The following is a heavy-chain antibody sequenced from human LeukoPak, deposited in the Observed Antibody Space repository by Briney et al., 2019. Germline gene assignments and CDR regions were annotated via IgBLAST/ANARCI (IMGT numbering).Heavy chain of an antibody. CDR3: ARGYYGSGSYYPLYFDY. CDR2: IRYDGGET. CDR1: GFTFNRRG. V-gene: IGHV3-30*02. Sequence: PGGSLRLSCGASGFTFNRRGMHWVRQAPGKGLEWVAFIRYDGGETFYADFVKGRFTISRDNSKNTLYLQMNSLRAEDTAVYYCARGYYGSGSYYPLYFDYWGQGTLVTVSS. J-gene: IGHJ4*02. D-gene: IGHD3-10*01.